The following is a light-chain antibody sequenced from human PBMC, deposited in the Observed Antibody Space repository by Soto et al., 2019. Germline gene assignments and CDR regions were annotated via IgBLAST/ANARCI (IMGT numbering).Light chain of an antibody. CDR2: WAS. J-gene: IGKJ4*01. Sequence: DIVMTQSPDSLVVSLGERATINCRSSQNILNSPDKRNYLAWYQQKSGQPPKLLIYWASTRESGVPVRFSGSGSGTDLTLTISSLQAEDVAVYYCQQYYSAPPITFGGGTKVEIK. CDR1: QNILNSPDKRNY. CDR3: QQYYSAPPIT. V-gene: IGKV4-1*01.